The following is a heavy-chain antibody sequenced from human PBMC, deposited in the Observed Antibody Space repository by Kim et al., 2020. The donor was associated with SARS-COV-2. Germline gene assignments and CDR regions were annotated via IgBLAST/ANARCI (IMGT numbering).Heavy chain of an antibody. CDR3: ARGVGEESALHFYAMDV. J-gene: IGHJ6*02. D-gene: IGHD3-16*01. Sequence: GGSLRLSCAASGFAFKSHSLNWVRQAPGKGLEWLSYVSPGGVATFYAGSVKGRTTISRDNAEGTVYLEMTSLTEADTAVYYCARGVGEESALHFYAMDVWGQGTTVIVSS. CDR1: GFAFKSHS. CDR2: VSPGGVAT. V-gene: IGHV3-48*02.